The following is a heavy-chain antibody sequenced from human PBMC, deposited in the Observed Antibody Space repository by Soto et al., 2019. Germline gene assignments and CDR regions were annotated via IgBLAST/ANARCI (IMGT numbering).Heavy chain of an antibody. CDR3: ARDRLVPYGYGMDV. D-gene: IGHD2-2*01. CDR2: IWFDGSKK. Sequence: QMQLVESGGGVVQPGRSLRLSCAASGFTFRSYGIHWVRQAPGKGLGWVALIWFDGSKKYYVDSVKGRFAVSRDNSKNTLSLQMNSLRVEDTAVYYCARDRLVPYGYGMDVWGQGTTVTVSS. V-gene: IGHV3-33*01. J-gene: IGHJ6*02. CDR1: GFTFRSYG.